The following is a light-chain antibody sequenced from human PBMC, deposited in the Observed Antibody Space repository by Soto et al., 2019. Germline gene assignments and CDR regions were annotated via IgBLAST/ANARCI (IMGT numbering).Light chain of an antibody. V-gene: IGLV2-8*01. CDR2: EVT. J-gene: IGLJ1*01. CDR3: ISYAGSDTVV. CDR1: SSDVGAYKY. Sequence: QSALTQPTSASGSPGQSVTISCTGTSSDVGAYKYVSWYQQHPGEAPKLMIYEVTKRPSGVPDRFSGSKSGNTASLTVSGLQAEDEADYYCISYAGSDTVVFGTGTKLTVL.